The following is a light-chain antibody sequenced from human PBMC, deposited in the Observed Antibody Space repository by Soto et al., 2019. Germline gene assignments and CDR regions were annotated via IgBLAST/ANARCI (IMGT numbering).Light chain of an antibody. Sequence: QSVLTQPPSASGCPGQLVTISCTGTKSDIGVYDFVSWYQHHPGKAPRLIIYEVVQRPSGVTDRFSGSKSGNTASLTVSGLQAADEADYFCKSYAGSNTYVFGSGTKVTVL. CDR2: EVV. J-gene: IGLJ1*01. V-gene: IGLV2-8*01. CDR3: KSYAGSNTYV. CDR1: KSDIGVYDF.